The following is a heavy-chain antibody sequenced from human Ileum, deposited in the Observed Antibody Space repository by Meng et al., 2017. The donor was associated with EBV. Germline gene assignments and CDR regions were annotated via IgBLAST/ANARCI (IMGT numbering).Heavy chain of an antibody. CDR2: ISAFNGNT. J-gene: IGHJ5*02. Sequence: VPLVRVGAEVKKAGAPVKVSCKASGYTFTSYGINWVRQAPGQGLEWMGWISAFNGNTDYAQKFQGRVTMTTDTSTTTTYMELRSLRSDDTAVYYCARVVEGATSWLDRWGQGTLVTVSS. D-gene: IGHD1-26*01. V-gene: IGHV1-18*01. CDR3: ARVVEGATSWLDR. CDR1: GYTFTSYG.